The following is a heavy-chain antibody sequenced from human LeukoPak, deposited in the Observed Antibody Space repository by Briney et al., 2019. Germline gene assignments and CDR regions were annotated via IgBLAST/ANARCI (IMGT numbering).Heavy chain of an antibody. Sequence: GGSLRLSCAASGFTFDGYAMHWVRQAPGKGLEWVSLISGAGDNTFYVDSVKGRFTLSRDNSKNSLYLQMNSLRTEDTALYYCAKVRWFGELKGAFDIWGQGTMVTVSP. CDR3: AKVRWFGELKGAFDI. V-gene: IGHV3-43*02. J-gene: IGHJ3*02. D-gene: IGHD3-10*01. CDR2: ISGAGDNT. CDR1: GFTFDGYA.